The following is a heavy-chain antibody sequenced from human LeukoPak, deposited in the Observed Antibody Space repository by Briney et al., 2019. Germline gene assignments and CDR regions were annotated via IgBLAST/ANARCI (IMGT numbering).Heavy chain of an antibody. D-gene: IGHD4-17*01. CDR2: ISGSGGST. V-gene: IGHV3-23*01. J-gene: IGHJ2*01. CDR3: AKDFVQDYGDYSPYWYIDL. CDR1: GFTFSSYA. Sequence: GGSLRLSCAASGFTFSSYAMSWVRQAPGKGLEWVSAISGSGGSTYYADSVKGRFTISRDNSKNTLYLQMNSLRAEDTAVYYCAKDFVQDYGDYSPYWYIDLWGRGTLVTVSS.